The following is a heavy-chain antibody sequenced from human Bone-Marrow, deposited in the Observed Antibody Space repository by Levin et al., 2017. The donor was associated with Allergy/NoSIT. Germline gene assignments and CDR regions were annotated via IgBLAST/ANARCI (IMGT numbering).Heavy chain of an antibody. CDR3: AKEGYCSGGSCYPHYYYDYMDV. V-gene: IGHV3-30*18. CDR2: ISDDGSNK. CDR1: GFTFSNYA. D-gene: IGHD2-15*01. Sequence: GGSLRLSCAASGFTFSNYAMHWVRQTPGEGLEWVAVISDDGSNKYYADSVKGRFTISRDNSKNTLFVQMNSLRPEDTAVYYCAKEGYCSGGSCYPHYYYDYMDVWGKGTTVTVSS. J-gene: IGHJ6*03.